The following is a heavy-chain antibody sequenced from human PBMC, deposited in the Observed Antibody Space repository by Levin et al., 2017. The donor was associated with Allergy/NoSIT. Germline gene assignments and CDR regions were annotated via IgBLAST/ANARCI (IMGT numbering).Heavy chain of an antibody. J-gene: IGHJ3*02. V-gene: IGHV3-9*01. CDR3: AKGVRLLTLSDDAFDI. CDR2: ISWNSGSI. D-gene: IGHD5-12*01. CDR1: GFTFDDYA. Sequence: GGSLRLSCAASGFTFDDYAMHWVRQAPGKGLEWVSGISWNSGSIGYADSVKGRFTISRDNAKNSLYLQMNSLRAEDTALYYCAKGVRLLTLSDDAFDIWGQGTMVTVSS.